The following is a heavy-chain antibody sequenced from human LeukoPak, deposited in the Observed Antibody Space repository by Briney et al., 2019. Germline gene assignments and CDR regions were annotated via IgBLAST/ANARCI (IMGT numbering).Heavy chain of an antibody. V-gene: IGHV1-2*02. J-gene: IGHJ4*02. Sequence: GASVTVSCKASGYTFTGHYMQGVRQARGQGREGMGWMNPKSGGTNYAQKFQGRVTMTRDTSISTAYMELSRLRSDDTAVYYCARSGGFSYGRCYFNYWGQGTLVTVSS. D-gene: IGHD5-18*01. CDR2: MNPKSGGT. CDR3: ARSGGFSYGRCYFNY. CDR1: GYTFTGHY.